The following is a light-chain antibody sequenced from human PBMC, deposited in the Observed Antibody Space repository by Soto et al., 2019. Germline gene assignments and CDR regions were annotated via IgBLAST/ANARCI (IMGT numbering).Light chain of an antibody. J-gene: IGKJ1*01. CDR2: AAS. CDR3: QQSYSTPRT. V-gene: IGKV1-39*01. Sequence: DIRMTKAPSSLSASVGDRVTITCRASQSISSSLNWYQQKPGKAPKLLIYAASSLQSGVPSRFRGSGSGPDFTLTISSLQTEDFATDYCQQSYSTPRTFGQGTKVAVK. CDR1: QSISSS.